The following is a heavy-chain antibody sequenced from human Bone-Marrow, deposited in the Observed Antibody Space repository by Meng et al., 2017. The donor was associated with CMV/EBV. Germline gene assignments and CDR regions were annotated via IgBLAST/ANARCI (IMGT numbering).Heavy chain of an antibody. CDR1: GFTFSSYS. D-gene: IGHD3-3*01. V-gene: IGHV3-48*04. Sequence: RGSLRLSCAASGFTFSSYSMNWVRQAPGKGLEWVSYISSSSSTIYYADSVKGRFTISRDNAKNSLYLQMNSLRAEDTAVYYCARGSFTIFGVVPDYWGQGTLVTVSS. J-gene: IGHJ4*02. CDR3: ARGSFTIFGVVPDY. CDR2: ISSSSSTI.